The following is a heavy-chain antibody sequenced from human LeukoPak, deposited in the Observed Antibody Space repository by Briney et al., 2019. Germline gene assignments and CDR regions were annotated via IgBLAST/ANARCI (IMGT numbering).Heavy chain of an antibody. V-gene: IGHV3-30*04. D-gene: IGHD2-2*01. CDR1: GFTFSSYA. J-gene: IGHJ6*04. CDR3: ARGPYCSSTSCYRGYLGGMDV. CDR2: ISYDGSNK. Sequence: PGRSLRLSCAASGFTFSSYAMHWVRQAPGKGLEWVAVISYDGSNKYYADSVKGRFTISRDNSKNTLYLQMNSLRAEDTAVYYCARGPYCSSTSCYRGYLGGMDVWGKGTTVTVSS.